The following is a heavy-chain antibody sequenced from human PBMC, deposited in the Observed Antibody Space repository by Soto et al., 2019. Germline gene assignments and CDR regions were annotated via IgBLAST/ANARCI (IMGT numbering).Heavy chain of an antibody. D-gene: IGHD3-16*01. CDR2: IYYSGST. Sequence: QVQLQESGPGLVKPSETLSLTCTVSGGSISSYYWSWIRQPPGKGLEWIGYIYYSGSTNSNPSLNSRVTISVDTSKNQFSLKLSSVTAADTAVYYCARRYGGNFDYWGQGTLVTVSS. J-gene: IGHJ4*02. V-gene: IGHV4-59*01. CDR3: ARRYGGNFDY. CDR1: GGSISSYY.